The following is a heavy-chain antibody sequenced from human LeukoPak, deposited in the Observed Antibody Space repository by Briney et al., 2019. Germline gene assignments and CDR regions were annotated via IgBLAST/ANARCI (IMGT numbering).Heavy chain of an antibody. J-gene: IGHJ4*02. D-gene: IGHD3-10*01. Sequence: ASVKVSCKVSGYSLSDLSMHWVRQAPGKGLEWMGGSDPEDGKTIYAQDFQGRDTMTEDTSTHTAYMDLNSLGSDDTAVYYCTTGAYGWPFFDNWGQGTLVIVSS. CDR3: TTGAYGWPFFDN. CDR1: GYSLSDLS. CDR2: SDPEDGKT. V-gene: IGHV1-24*01.